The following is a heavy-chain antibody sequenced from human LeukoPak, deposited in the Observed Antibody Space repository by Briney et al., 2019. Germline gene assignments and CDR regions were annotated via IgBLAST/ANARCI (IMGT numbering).Heavy chain of an antibody. J-gene: IGHJ4*02. Sequence: GGSLRLSCAASGFTFSSYSMNWVRQAPGKGLEWVSYISSSSSTIYYADSVKGRFTISRDNAKNSLYLQMNSLRAEDTAVYYCARERDGYNWGYFDYWGQGTLVTVSS. CDR2: ISSSSSTI. CDR3: ARERDGYNWGYFDY. V-gene: IGHV3-48*04. D-gene: IGHD5-24*01. CDR1: GFTFSSYS.